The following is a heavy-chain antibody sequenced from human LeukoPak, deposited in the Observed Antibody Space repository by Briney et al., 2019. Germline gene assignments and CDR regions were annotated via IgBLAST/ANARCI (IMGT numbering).Heavy chain of an antibody. CDR2: IHSSGTT. CDR3: ARHLTVTGYGNDASDI. V-gene: IGHV4-59*08. CDR1: GGSITRSY. D-gene: IGHD3-9*01. Sequence: SETLSLTCTVSGGSITRSYWSWVRQPPGKGLEWIGCIHSSGTTNYNPSLESRVTLSLDTSENQFSLKVSSVTAAETAVYYCARHLTVTGYGNDASDIWGQGTMVAVSS. J-gene: IGHJ3*02.